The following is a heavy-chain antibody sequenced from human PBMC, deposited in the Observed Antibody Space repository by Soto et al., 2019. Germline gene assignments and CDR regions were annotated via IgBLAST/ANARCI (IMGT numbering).Heavy chain of an antibody. Sequence: QVQLVQSGAEVKKHGASVKVSCKASGYTFTSYYMHWVRQARGQGREWMGIINPSGGSTSYAQKFQGRVTMTRETSTITVYMELSSLRSEDTAVYYCAREYAAVSGTGIYYSGMDVWGQGTTVNVSS. D-gene: IGHD6-19*01. V-gene: IGHV1-46*01. CDR1: GYTFTSYY. J-gene: IGHJ6*02. CDR2: INPSGGST. CDR3: AREYAAVSGTGIYYSGMDV.